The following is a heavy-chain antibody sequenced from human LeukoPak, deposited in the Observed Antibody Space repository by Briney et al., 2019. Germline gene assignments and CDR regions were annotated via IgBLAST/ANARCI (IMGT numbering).Heavy chain of an antibody. D-gene: IGHD5-18*01. CDR1: GLTFSSSW. Sequence: GGSLRLSCAVSGLTFSSSWMDWVRQAPGKGLEWVASINPDGNMKYSADSVNGRFTISRDNAENSLYLQMNSLRVEDTAFYYCARDLAYSRLDYWGQGMLVTVSS. V-gene: IGHV3-7*01. J-gene: IGHJ4*02. CDR3: ARDLAYSRLDY. CDR2: INPDGNMK.